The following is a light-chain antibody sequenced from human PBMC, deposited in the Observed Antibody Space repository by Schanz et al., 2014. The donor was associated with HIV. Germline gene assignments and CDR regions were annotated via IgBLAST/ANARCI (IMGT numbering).Light chain of an antibody. CDR2: AAS. V-gene: IGKV1-39*01. CDR3: QQSYATPLT. CDR1: QGIGND. J-gene: IGKJ4*01. Sequence: IQMTQSPSTVSTSVGDRVTITCRASQGIGNDLGWYQQKPGKAPKLLIYAASSVQSGVPSRFSGSASGTDFTLTINSLQPEDFATYYCQQSYATPLTFGGGTKVEIK.